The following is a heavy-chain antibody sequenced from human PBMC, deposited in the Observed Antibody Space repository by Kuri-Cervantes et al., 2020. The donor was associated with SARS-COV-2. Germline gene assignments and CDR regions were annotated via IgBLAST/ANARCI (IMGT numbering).Heavy chain of an antibody. CDR1: GFTFSSYA. D-gene: IGHD7-27*01. Sequence: GGSLRLSCAASGFTFSSYAMHWVRQAPGKGLEWVAVISYDGSNKYYADSVKGRFTISRDNSKNTLYLQMNSLRAEDTAVYYCAKAKGDNWGLAGYFDYWGQGTLVTVSS. CDR3: AKAKGDNWGLAGYFDY. J-gene: IGHJ4*02. V-gene: IGHV3-30-3*01. CDR2: ISYDGSNK.